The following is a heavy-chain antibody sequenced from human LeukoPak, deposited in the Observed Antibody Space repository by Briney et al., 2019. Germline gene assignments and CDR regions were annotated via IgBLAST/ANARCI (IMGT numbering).Heavy chain of an antibody. Sequence: WETLSLTCTVSGASISSYYWSWIRQPPGKGLEWIGYIFHSGSTNYNPSLKSRVTISVDTSKNQLSLKLSSVTAADTAVYYCARGAPGGNDYGDYWGQGTLVTVAS. V-gene: IGHV4-59*01. CDR2: IFHSGST. J-gene: IGHJ4*02. CDR1: GASISSYY. CDR3: ARGAPGGNDYGDY.